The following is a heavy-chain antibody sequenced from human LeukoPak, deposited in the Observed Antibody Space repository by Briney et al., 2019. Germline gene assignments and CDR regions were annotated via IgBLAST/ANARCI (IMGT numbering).Heavy chain of an antibody. D-gene: IGHD2-2*01. CDR2: IFPGDSDT. J-gene: IGHJ4*02. V-gene: IGHV5-51*01. Sequence: GESLKISCKGSGYSFTRKWIGWVRQMPGKGLEWMAFIFPGDSDTRYSPSFQGQVTMSVDKSISTAYLQWSSLRASDTAMYFCARFGLTSSLDYWGQGTLVTVSS. CDR1: GYSFTRKW. CDR3: ARFGLTSSLDY.